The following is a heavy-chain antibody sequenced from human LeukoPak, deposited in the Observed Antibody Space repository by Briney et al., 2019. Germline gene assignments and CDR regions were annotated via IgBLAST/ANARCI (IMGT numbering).Heavy chain of an antibody. CDR3: ARDRGVVVVAALDY. D-gene: IGHD2-15*01. V-gene: IGHV3-30*04. CDR1: GFTFSSYA. J-gene: IGHJ4*02. CDR2: ISYDGSNK. Sequence: GGSPRLSCAASGFTFSSYAMHWVRQAPGKGLEWVAVISYDGSNKYYADSVKGRFTISRDNSKNTLYLQMNSLRAEDTAVYYCARDRGVVVVAALDYWGQGTLVTVSS.